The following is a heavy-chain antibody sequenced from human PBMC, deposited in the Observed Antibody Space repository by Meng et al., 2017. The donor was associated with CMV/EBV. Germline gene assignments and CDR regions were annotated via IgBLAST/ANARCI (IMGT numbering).Heavy chain of an antibody. D-gene: IGHD3-3*01. CDR2: IRNDGSNK. Sequence: GESLKISCAASGFTFSSYGMHWVRQAPGKGLEWVAFIRNDGSNKYYADSVKGRFTISRDNSKNTLYLQMNSLRAEDTAVYYCAKESFWSGSWGQGTLVTVSS. J-gene: IGHJ5*02. CDR1: GFTFSSYG. CDR3: AKESFWSGS. V-gene: IGHV3-30*02.